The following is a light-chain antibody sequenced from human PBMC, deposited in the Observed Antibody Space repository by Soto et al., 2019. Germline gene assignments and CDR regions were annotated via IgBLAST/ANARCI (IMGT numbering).Light chain of an antibody. Sequence: QSALTQPASVSGSPGQSITISCSGTSSDVGSYSLVSWFQQHPGKAPKLMIYEAYKRPSGVSNRFSGSKSGNTASLTISGLQAEDEADYYCCSYAGSSTWVFGGGTQLTVL. J-gene: IGLJ3*02. V-gene: IGLV2-23*01. CDR3: CSYAGSSTWV. CDR1: SSDVGSYSL. CDR2: EAY.